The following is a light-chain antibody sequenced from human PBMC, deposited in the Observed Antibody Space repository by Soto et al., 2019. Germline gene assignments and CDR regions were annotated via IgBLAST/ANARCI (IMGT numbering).Light chain of an antibody. CDR2: GAC. V-gene: IGKV3-20*01. Sequence: ESVLTQSPGTLSLSPGVRATLSCRASPSVSSSDLAWYQQKPGQAPSPLIYGACSRDTGIPDRCSGSGSGTDFTHTISRVYPADFAGYYCPLYGSSRYTVGRGTELDLK. J-gene: IGKJ2*01. CDR3: PLYGSSRYT. CDR1: PSVSSSD.